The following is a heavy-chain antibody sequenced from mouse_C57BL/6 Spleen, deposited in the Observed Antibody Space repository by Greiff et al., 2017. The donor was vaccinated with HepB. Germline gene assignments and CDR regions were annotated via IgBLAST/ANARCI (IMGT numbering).Heavy chain of an antibody. Sequence: VQLQQSGAELVKPGASVKMSCKASGYTFTSYWITWVKQRPGQGLEWIGDIYPGSGSTNYNEKFKSKATLTVDTSSSTAYMQLSSLTSEDSAVYYCARRELYQHYFDYWGQGTTLTVSS. CDR3: ARRELYQHYFDY. J-gene: IGHJ2*01. V-gene: IGHV1-55*01. CDR1: GYTFTSYW. CDR2: IYPGSGST. D-gene: IGHD1-3*01.